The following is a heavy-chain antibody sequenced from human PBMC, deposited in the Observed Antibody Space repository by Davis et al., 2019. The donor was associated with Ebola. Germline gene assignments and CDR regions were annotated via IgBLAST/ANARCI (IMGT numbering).Heavy chain of an antibody. D-gene: IGHD5-12*01. V-gene: IGHV1-2*04. Sequence: ASVKVSCKASGYTFTGYYMHWVRQAPGQGLEWMGWINPNSGGTHYAQKFQGWVTLTRDTSISTAYMELSRLRSDDTAVYYWARGRGIVATAGIYYYYYGMDVWGQGTTVTVSS. CDR1: GYTFTGYY. J-gene: IGHJ6*02. CDR2: INPNSGGT. CDR3: ARGRGIVATAGIYYYYYGMDV.